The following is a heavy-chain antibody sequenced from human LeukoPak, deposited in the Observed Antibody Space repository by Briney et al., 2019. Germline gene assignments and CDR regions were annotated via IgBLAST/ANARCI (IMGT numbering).Heavy chain of an antibody. CDR1: GFTFSSYA. CDR2: ISGSGGST. V-gene: IGHV3-23*01. Sequence: GGSLRLSCAASGFTFSSYAMSWVRQAPGKGLEWVSAISGSGGSTYYADSVKGRFTISRDNSKNTLYLQMNSLRAEDTAVYYCARDRVQYCSGGSCYSSDYWGQGTLVTVSS. J-gene: IGHJ4*02. CDR3: ARDRVQYCSGGSCYSSDY. D-gene: IGHD2-15*01.